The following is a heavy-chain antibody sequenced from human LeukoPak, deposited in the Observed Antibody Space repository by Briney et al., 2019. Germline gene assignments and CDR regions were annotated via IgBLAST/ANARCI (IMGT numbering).Heavy chain of an antibody. CDR1: GYTFTSYD. CDR2: MNPNSGNT. Sequence: GASVKVSCKASGYTFTSYDINWVRRATGQGLEWMGWMNPNSGNTGYAQKFQGRVTMTRNTSISTAYMELSSLRSEDTAVYYCARGYNWNDGMDVWGQGTTVTVSS. CDR3: ARGYNWNDGMDV. J-gene: IGHJ6*02. V-gene: IGHV1-8*01. D-gene: IGHD1-20*01.